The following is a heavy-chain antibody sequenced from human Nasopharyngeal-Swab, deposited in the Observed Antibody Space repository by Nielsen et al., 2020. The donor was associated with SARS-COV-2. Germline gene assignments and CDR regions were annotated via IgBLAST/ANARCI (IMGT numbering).Heavy chain of an antibody. CDR2: INHSGST. CDR3: ARVTGDRDV. J-gene: IGHJ6*02. D-gene: IGHD3-16*01. V-gene: IGHV4-34*01. Sequence: WIRQCPGKGLEWIGEINHSGSTNYNPSLKSRVTISVDTSKNQFSLKLSSVTAADTAVYYCARVTGDRDVWGQGTTVTVSS.